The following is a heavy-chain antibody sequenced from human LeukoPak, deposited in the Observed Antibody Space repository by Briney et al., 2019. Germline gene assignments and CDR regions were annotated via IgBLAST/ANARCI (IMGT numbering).Heavy chain of an antibody. V-gene: IGHV3-11*06. CDR3: ARVLVGYYDSRVYYYGMDV. Sequence: PGGSLRLSCAASGFTFSDYYMSWIAQAPGKGLECVSYIRSSSSYTNYADSVKGRFTISRDNAKNSLYLQMNSLRAEDTAVYYCARVLVGYYDSRVYYYGMDVWGQGTTVTVSS. J-gene: IGHJ6*02. CDR2: IRSSSSYT. CDR1: GFTFSDYY. D-gene: IGHD3-22*01.